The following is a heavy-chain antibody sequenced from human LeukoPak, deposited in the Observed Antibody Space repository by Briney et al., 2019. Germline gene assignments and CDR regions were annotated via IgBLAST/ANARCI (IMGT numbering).Heavy chain of an antibody. CDR3: AKLGGSYSEFDY. CDR2: IRYDGSNK. J-gene: IGHJ4*02. V-gene: IGHV3-30*02. D-gene: IGHD1-26*01. Sequence: GGSLRLSCAASGFTFSSYGMHWVRQAPGKGLEWVAFIRYDGSNKYYADSVKGRFTISRDNSKNTLYQQMNSLRAEDTAVYYCAKLGGSYSEFDYWGQGTLVTVSS. CDR1: GFTFSSYG.